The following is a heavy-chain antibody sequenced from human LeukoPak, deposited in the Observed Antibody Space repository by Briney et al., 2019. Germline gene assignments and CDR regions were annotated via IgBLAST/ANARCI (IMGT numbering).Heavy chain of an antibody. CDR3: AIDPNWGTHS. D-gene: IGHD7-27*01. J-gene: IGHJ4*02. V-gene: IGHV3-23*01. Sequence: GGSLRFSCAASGFTFSTYTMYWVRHPPGKRLEWVSIIGSSGGGIHYADSVEGRFTISRDNSKNALYLQMNSLRVEDTAVYYCAIDPNWGTHSWGQGVLVTVSS. CDR1: GFTFSTYT. CDR2: IGSSGGGI.